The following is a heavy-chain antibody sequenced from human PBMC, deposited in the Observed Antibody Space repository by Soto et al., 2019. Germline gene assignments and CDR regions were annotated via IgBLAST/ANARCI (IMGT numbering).Heavy chain of an antibody. CDR1: GFTFSDYY. D-gene: IGHD3-3*01. Sequence: PGGSLRLSCAASGFTFSDYYMSWIRQAPGKGLEWVSYISSSGSTIYYADSVKGRFTISRDNAKNSLYLQMNSLRAEDTAVYYCAREPYYDFWSGYWPDWGQGTLVTVSS. CDR3: AREPYYDFWSGYWPD. J-gene: IGHJ4*02. V-gene: IGHV3-11*01. CDR2: ISSSGSTI.